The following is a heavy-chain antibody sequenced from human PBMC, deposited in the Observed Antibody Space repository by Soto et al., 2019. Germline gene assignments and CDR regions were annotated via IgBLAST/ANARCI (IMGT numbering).Heavy chain of an antibody. CDR3: AGRVVATYYYYGMDV. CDR2: IVVGSGNT. Sequence: ASVKVSCKASGFTFTSSAVQWVRQARGQRLEWIGWIVVGSGNTNYAQKFQERVTITRDMSTSTAYMELSSLRSEDTAVYYCAGRVVATYYYYGMDVWGQGTTVTVSS. V-gene: IGHV1-58*01. D-gene: IGHD3-3*01. CDR1: GFTFTSSA. J-gene: IGHJ6*02.